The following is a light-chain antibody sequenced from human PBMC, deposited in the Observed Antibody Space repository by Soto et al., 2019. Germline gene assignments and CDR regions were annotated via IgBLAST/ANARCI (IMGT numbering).Light chain of an antibody. CDR2: SND. Sequence: QSALTQPPSASGTPGQRVTMSCSGSSSNIGSHTVSWFQHLPGTAPKLLIYSNDQRPSGVPDRFSGSKSGTSASLAISGLQSEDEADYYCAAWEASLNGWVFGGGTQLTVL. CDR1: SSNIGSHT. J-gene: IGLJ3*02. V-gene: IGLV1-44*01. CDR3: AAWEASLNGWV.